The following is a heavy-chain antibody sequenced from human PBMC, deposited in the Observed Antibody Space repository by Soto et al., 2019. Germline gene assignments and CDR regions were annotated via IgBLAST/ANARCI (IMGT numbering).Heavy chain of an antibody. Sequence: PSETLSLTCTVSGSSISSYYWSWIRQPPGKGLEWIGYIYYSGSTNYNPSLKSRVTISVDASKNQFSLKLSSVTAADTAVYYCARGMGYYGMDVWGQGTTVTVS. J-gene: IGHJ6*02. CDR1: GSSISSYY. CDR2: IYYSGST. CDR3: ARGMGYYGMDV. V-gene: IGHV4-59*08. D-gene: IGHD1-20*01.